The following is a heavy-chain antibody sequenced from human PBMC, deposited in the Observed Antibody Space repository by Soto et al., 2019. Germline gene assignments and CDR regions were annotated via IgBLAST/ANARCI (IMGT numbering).Heavy chain of an antibody. CDR1: GFTFSSYA. CDR3: ARLPGYSSSWPIDY. J-gene: IGHJ4*02. CDR2: ISGSGGST. Sequence: PGGSLRLSCAASGFTFSSYAMSWVRQAPGKGLEWVSAISGSGGSTYYADSVKGRFTISRDNSKNTLYLQMNSLRAEDTAVYYCARLPGYSSSWPIDYWGQGTLVIVSS. V-gene: IGHV3-23*01. D-gene: IGHD6-13*01.